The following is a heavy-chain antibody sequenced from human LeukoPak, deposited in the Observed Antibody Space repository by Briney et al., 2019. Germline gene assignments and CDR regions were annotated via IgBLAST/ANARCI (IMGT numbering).Heavy chain of an antibody. Sequence: ASVTVSFTASGYTFTSYDINWVRQATGQGLEWMGWMNPNSGNTGYAQKFQGRVTITRNTSISTAYMELSSLRSEDTAVYYCARGYSGSYFYYYGMDVWGQGTTVTVSS. CDR2: MNPNSGNT. V-gene: IGHV1-8*01. J-gene: IGHJ6*02. CDR3: ARGYSGSYFYYYGMDV. D-gene: IGHD1-26*01. CDR1: GYTFTSYD.